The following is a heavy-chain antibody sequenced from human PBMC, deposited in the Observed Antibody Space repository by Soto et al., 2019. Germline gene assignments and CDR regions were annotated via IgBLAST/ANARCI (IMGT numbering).Heavy chain of an antibody. D-gene: IGHD3-22*01. CDR2: ISSSGSTI. CDR1: GFTFSSYE. CDR3: ASTDSSGYYYVPYYYYGMDV. Sequence: VGSLRLSCAASGFTFSSYEMNWVRQAPGKGLEWVSYISSSGSTIYYADSVKGRFTISRDNAKNSLYLQMNSLRAEDTAVYYCASTDSSGYYYVPYYYYGMDVWGQGTTVTVSS. J-gene: IGHJ6*02. V-gene: IGHV3-48*03.